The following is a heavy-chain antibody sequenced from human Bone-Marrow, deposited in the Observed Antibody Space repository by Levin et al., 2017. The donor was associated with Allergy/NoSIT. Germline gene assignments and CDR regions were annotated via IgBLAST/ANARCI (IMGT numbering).Heavy chain of an antibody. Sequence: SLKISCAASGFTFGDFGMHWVRQVPGKGLEWVAGISWNSGDIGYAVSVKGRFTISRDNARNSLHLQMNSLRVEDTALYYCARDGKIASIFGGVITGGLNNWGQGTLVTVSS. CDR2: ISWNSGDI. D-gene: IGHD3-3*01. CDR1: GFTFGDFG. V-gene: IGHV3-9*01. CDR3: ARDGKIASIFGGVITGGLNN. J-gene: IGHJ4*02.